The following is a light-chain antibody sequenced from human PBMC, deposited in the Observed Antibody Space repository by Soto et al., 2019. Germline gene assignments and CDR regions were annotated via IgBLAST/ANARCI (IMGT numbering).Light chain of an antibody. CDR1: QSILYTSNNKNY. V-gene: IGKV4-1*01. CDR3: QQYYSTPWT. J-gene: IGKJ1*01. Sequence: DIVMTQSPDSLAVSLGERATINCKSSQSILYTSNNKNYLAWYQQIPGQPPKLLIHWASTRESGVPDRFSGSGSGTDLTLTISSLQAEDVAVYFCQQYYSTPWTFGHGTKVEIK. CDR2: WAS.